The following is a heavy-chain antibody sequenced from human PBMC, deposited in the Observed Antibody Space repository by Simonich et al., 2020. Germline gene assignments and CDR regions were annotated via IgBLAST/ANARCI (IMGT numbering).Heavy chain of an antibody. V-gene: IGHV4-34*01. D-gene: IGHD1-1*01. J-gene: IGHJ3*02. CDR2: INHSGTT. CDR3: ARGKGWKNAFDI. CDR1: GGSFSGYY. Sequence: QVQLQQWGAGLLKPSETLSLTCAVYGGSFSGYYWSWIRQPPGKGLEWIGEINHSGTTNTNPSLKSRVTISVDTSKNHFSLKLSSVTAADTAVYYCARGKGWKNAFDIWGQGTMVTVSS.